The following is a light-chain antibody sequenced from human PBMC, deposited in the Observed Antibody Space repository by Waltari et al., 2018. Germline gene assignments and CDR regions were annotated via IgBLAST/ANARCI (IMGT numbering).Light chain of an antibody. CDR1: QSVLYSSNNKNY. CDR2: WAS. CDR3: QQYYSTPYT. V-gene: IGKV4-1*01. J-gene: IGKJ2*01. Sequence: DIVMTQSPDSLAVPLGVRATINCKSSQSVLYSSNNKNYLAWYQQKPGQPPKLLIYWASTREFGVPDRFSGSGSGTDFTLTISSLQAEDVAVYYCQQYYSTPYTFGQGTKLEIK.